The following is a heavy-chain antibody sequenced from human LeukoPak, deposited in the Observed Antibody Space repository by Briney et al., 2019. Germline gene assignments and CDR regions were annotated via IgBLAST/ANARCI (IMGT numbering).Heavy chain of an antibody. CDR1: GFTFSSYS. Sequence: GGSLRLSCAASGFTFSSYSMNWVRQAPGKGLEWVSSISSSSSYIYYADSVKGRFTISRDNAKNSLYLQMNSLRAEDTAVYYCARSPSSGYYHDYWGQGTLVTVSS. V-gene: IGHV3-21*01. CDR3: ARSPSSGYYHDY. CDR2: ISSSSSYI. J-gene: IGHJ4*02. D-gene: IGHD3-22*01.